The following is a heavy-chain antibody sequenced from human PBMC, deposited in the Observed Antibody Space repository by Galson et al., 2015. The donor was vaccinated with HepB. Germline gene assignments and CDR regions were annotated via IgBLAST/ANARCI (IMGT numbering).Heavy chain of an antibody. CDR2: TYYRSKWYT. CDR1: GDSVSSNSAA. V-gene: IGHV6-1*01. D-gene: IGHD1-26*01. Sequence: CAISGDSVSSNSAAWNRIRQSPSRGLEWLGRTYYRSKWYTGYALSVKSRITIKPDTSKNQFSLQLNSVTPEDTAVYYCARMVGETPDVWGQGTTVTVSS. J-gene: IGHJ6*02. CDR3: ARMVGETPDV.